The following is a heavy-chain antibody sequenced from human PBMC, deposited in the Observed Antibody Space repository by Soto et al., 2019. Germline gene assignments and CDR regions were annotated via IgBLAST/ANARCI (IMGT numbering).Heavy chain of an antibody. D-gene: IGHD1-7*01. CDR1: GGTFSSYA. V-gene: IGHV1-69*13. J-gene: IGHJ5*02. CDR3: ARDIITGTTRNPFNWFDP. CDR2: IIPIFGTA. Sequence: SVKVSCGASGGTFSSYAISWVRQAPGQGLEWMGGIIPIFGTANYSRKFQGRVTITADESTSTAYMELSSLRSEDTAVYYCARDIITGTTRNPFNWFDPWGQGTLVTVSS.